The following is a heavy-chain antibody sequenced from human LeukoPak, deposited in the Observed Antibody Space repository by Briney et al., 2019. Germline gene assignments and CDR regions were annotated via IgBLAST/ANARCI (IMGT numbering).Heavy chain of an antibody. CDR1: GGSMKSDYDY. CDR3: ARLGNGDYGDY. CDR2: IYYSGST. V-gene: IGHV4-39*01. J-gene: IGHJ4*02. Sequence: PSETLSLTCTVSGGSMKSDYDYWGWIRQPPGKGLEWIGSIYYSGSTYYNPSLESRVTISVDTTKNQFSLNVRSVTAADTAVYYCARLGNGDYGDYWGQGSLATVSS. D-gene: IGHD4/OR15-4a*01.